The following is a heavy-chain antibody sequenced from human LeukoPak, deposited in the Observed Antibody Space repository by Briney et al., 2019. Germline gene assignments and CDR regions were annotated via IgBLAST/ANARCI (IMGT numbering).Heavy chain of an antibody. V-gene: IGHV1-24*01. D-gene: IGHD6-13*01. CDR3: ATGGLFYSRRAFDI. J-gene: IGHJ3*02. Sequence: ASVKVSCKVSGYTLTELSMHWVRQAPGKGLEWMGGFDPEDGETIYAQKFQGRVTMTEDTSTDTAYMELSSLRSEDTAVYYCATGGLFYSRRAFDIWGQGTMVTVSS. CDR2: FDPEDGET. CDR1: GYTLTELS.